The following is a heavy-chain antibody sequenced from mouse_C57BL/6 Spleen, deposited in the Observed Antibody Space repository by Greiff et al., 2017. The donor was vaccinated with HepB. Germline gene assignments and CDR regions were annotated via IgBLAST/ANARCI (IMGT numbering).Heavy chain of an antibody. CDR3: ARASSGTWFAY. Sequence: EVKLMESGGGLVKPGGSLKLSCAASGFTFSSYAMSWVRQTPEKRLEWVATISDGGSYTYYPDNVKGRFTISRDNAKNNLYLQMSHLKSEDTARYYWARASSGTWFAYWGQGTLVTVSA. D-gene: IGHD3-2*02. J-gene: IGHJ3*01. CDR2: ISDGGSYT. CDR1: GFTFSSYA. V-gene: IGHV5-4*03.